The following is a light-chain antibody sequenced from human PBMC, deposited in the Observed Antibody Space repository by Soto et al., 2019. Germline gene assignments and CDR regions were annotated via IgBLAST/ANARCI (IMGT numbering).Light chain of an antibody. CDR1: QSISNW. CDR2: RAS. J-gene: IGKJ1*01. Sequence: DIQMTQSPSTLSAFVGDRVTLTCRASQSISNWLAWYQQKPGKAPKLLISRASSLESGVPSRFSGSGSGTEFTLTISSLQPDDCATYYCQQYSDYPWTFGQGTKVEI. CDR3: QQYSDYPWT. V-gene: IGKV1-5*03.